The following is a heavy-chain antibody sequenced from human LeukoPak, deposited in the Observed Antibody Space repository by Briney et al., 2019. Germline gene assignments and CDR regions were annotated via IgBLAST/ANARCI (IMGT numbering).Heavy chain of an antibody. D-gene: IGHD3-22*01. CDR1: GFTFTTFW. CDR2: INNDGSST. J-gene: IGHJ4*02. V-gene: IGHV3-74*01. Sequence: GGSLRLSCAPSGFTFTTFWMHWVRQAPGKGLVWVSRINNDGSSTNYADSVKGRFTISRDNAKNTVHLQMNRLRAEDTAVYYCVRDWGYDSSGYWQKYFDTWGQGTLVTVSS. CDR3: VRDWGYDSSGYWQKYFDT.